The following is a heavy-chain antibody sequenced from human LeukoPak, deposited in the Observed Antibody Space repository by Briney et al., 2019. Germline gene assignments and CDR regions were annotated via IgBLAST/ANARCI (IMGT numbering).Heavy chain of an antibody. J-gene: IGHJ6*03. Sequence: SVKVSCKASGGTFSSYAISWVRQAPGQGLEWMGGVIPLFGTVNYAQKFQGRVTITADKSTSTAYMELSSLRSEDTAVYYCASSLFRFLEWSYRSYYYYYMDVWGKGTTVTVSS. CDR3: ASSLFRFLEWSYRSYYYYYMDV. CDR2: VIPLFGTV. V-gene: IGHV1-69*06. CDR1: GGTFSSYA. D-gene: IGHD3-3*01.